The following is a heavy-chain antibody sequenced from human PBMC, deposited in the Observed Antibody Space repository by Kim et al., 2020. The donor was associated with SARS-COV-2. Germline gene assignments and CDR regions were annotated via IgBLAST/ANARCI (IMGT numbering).Heavy chain of an antibody. Sequence: SVKVSCKASGGTFSSYAISWVRQAPGQGLEWMGGIIPIFGTANYAQKFQGRVTITADESTSTAYMELSSLRSEDTAVYYCARKWVDLRGAETYYYGMDVWGQGTTVTVSS. V-gene: IGHV1-69*13. J-gene: IGHJ6*02. CDR1: GGTFSSYA. CDR2: IIPIFGTA. D-gene: IGHD1-26*01. CDR3: ARKWVDLRGAETYYYGMDV.